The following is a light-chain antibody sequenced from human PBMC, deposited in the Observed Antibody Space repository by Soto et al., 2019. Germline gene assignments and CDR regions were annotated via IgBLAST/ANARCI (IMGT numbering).Light chain of an antibody. CDR3: AAWDDSLNGVV. J-gene: IGLJ2*01. V-gene: IGLV1-44*01. CDR1: SSNIGSNT. CDR2: SNN. Sequence: QSVLTQPPSASGTPGQRVTISCSGSSSNIGSNTVNWYQQLPGTAPKLLIISNNQRPSGVPDRFSGSKSATSASLATSGLQSEDEADYYCAAWDDSLNGVVFGGGTKLTVL.